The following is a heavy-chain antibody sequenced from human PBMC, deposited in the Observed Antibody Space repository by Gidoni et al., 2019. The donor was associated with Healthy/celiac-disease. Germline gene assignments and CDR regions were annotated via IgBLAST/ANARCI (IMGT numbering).Heavy chain of an antibody. CDR1: GGTFSSYT. Sequence: QVQLVQSGAEVKKPGSSVKVSCTASGGTFSSYTISWVRQAPGQGLEWMGRIIPILGIANYAQKFQGRVTITADKSTSTAYMELSSLRSEDTAVYYCARDSSSSTDDWYFDLWGRGTLVTVSS. CDR2: IIPILGIA. D-gene: IGHD6-6*01. V-gene: IGHV1-69*08. J-gene: IGHJ2*01. CDR3: ARDSSSSTDDWYFDL.